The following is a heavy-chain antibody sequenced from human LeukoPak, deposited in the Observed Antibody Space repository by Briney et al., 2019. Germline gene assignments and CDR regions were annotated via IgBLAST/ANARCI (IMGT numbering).Heavy chain of an antibody. Sequence: GGSLRLSCAASGLTFHNTWMHWIRQAPGKGLVWVSRIINDGITTTYADSVKGRLTISRDNAKKTVYLQMNSLRADDTAVYYCAADGEYAFLVWGQGTMVTVSS. J-gene: IGHJ3*01. D-gene: IGHD2/OR15-2a*01. CDR3: AADGEYAFLV. CDR1: GLTFHNTW. CDR2: IINDGITT. V-gene: IGHV3-74*01.